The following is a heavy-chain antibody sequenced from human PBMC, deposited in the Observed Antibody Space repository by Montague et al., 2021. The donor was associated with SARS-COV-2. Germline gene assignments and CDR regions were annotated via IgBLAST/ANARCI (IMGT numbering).Heavy chain of an antibody. CDR3: ARQNWNDGGDY. V-gene: IGHV3-23*01. Sequence: SLRFSCAASGFAFSNYAMSWVRQAPGKGLEWVSAITGSGSNTYYADSMKGRFTIFRDNSRSTLYLQINSLRAEDTAVYYCARQNWNDGGDYWGQGTLVTVSS. CDR1: GFAFSNYA. CDR2: ITGSGSNT. J-gene: IGHJ4*02. D-gene: IGHD1-1*01.